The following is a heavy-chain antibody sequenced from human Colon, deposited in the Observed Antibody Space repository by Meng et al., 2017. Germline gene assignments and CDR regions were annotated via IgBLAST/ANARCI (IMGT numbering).Heavy chain of an antibody. J-gene: IGHJ5*01. Sequence: QVQVVQSGAVGSKPGASVKVTCKASGYTFTSSDINWVRQATGRGLEWLGWMNPNNGNAGSAQKFQGRVSMTRDTSIGTAYMQLSGLTSEDTAVYYYAGTAMLDSGGQGTLVTVSS. CDR2: MNPNNGNA. V-gene: IGHV1-8*01. CDR1: GYTFTSSD. D-gene: IGHD2-2*01. CDR3: AGTAMLDS.